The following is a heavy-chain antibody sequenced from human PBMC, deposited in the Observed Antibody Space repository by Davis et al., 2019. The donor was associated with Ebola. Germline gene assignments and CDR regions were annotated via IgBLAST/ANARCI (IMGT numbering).Heavy chain of an antibody. V-gene: IGHV1-18*01. CDR1: GYTFSAYG. Sequence: ASVKVSCKTSGYTFSAYGLSWVRQAPGPGLEWLGWVSPYDGRTVYAQKFQDRVTLTIDTSTGACYMEMKSLRSDDTALYYCARTWDERADFDYWGQGTLVTVSS. J-gene: IGHJ4*02. D-gene: IGHD1-26*01. CDR3: ARTWDERADFDY. CDR2: VSPYDGRT.